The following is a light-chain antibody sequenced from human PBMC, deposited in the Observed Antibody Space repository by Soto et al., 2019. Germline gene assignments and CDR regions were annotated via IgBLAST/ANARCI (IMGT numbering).Light chain of an antibody. V-gene: IGLV1-44*01. CDR1: TSNIGSKT. J-gene: IGLJ1*01. CDR2: EVS. Sequence: QSVLTQPPSASGTPGQSVTISCSGSTSNIGSKTVNWYQQLPGTAPKLMIYEVSNRPSGVSNRFSGSKSGNTASLTISGLQAEDEADYYCSSYTSSSTQVFGTGTKLTVL. CDR3: SSYTSSSTQV.